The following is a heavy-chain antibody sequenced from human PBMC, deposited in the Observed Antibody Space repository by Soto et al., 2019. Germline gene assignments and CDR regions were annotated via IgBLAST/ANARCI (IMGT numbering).Heavy chain of an antibody. D-gene: IGHD2-15*01. CDR2: MNPNSGNT. J-gene: IGHJ6*03. Sequence: ASVKVSCKASGYTFTSYDINWVRQATGQGLEWMGWMNPNSGNTGYAQKFQGRVTMTRNTSISTAYMELSSLRSEDTAVYYCARADKPYCSGGSCYFGYYSYYIDVSGKGNLVTVSS. V-gene: IGHV1-8*01. CDR3: ARADKPYCSGGSCYFGYYSYYIDV. CDR1: GYTFTSYD.